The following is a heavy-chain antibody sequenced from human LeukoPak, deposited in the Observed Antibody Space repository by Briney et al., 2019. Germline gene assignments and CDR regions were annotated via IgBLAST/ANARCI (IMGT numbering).Heavy chain of an antibody. J-gene: IGHJ6*03. Sequence: GASVKVSCKASGGTFSSYAISWVRQAPGQGLEWMGGIIPIFGTANYAQKFQGRVTITTDESTSTAYMELSSLRSEDTAVYYCARGIAARPDYYYMDVWGKGTTVTVSS. D-gene: IGHD6-6*01. CDR3: ARGIAARPDYYYMDV. CDR2: IIPIFGTA. V-gene: IGHV1-69*05. CDR1: GGTFSSYA.